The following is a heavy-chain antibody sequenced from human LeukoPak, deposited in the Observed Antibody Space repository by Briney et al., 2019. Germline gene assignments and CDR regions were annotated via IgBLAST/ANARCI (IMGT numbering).Heavy chain of an antibody. D-gene: IGHD3-16*02. CDR3: ATGGDYYDYVWGSYRYNFDY. CDR1: GGTFSSYA. Sequence: GASVKVSCKASGGTFSSYAISWVRQAPGQGLEWMGGIIPIFGTANYAQKFQGRVTITADESTSTAYMELSSLISEDTAAYYCATGGDYYDYVWGSYRYNFDYWGQGTLVTVSS. J-gene: IGHJ4*02. CDR2: IIPIFGTA. V-gene: IGHV1-69*13.